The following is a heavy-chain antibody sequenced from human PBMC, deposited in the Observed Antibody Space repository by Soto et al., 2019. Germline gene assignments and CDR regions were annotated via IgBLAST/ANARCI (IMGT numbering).Heavy chain of an antibody. CDR3: ARENSKLSFDY. Sequence: QVQLVESGGGVVQPGRSPRLSCATSGFTFSNYGMHWVRQAPGKGLEWVAIIWFDGTNKYYADSVNGRFTISRDNSQNTLYLEMHSLRAGDTAVYYCARENSKLSFDYWGQGTLVTVSS. J-gene: IGHJ4*02. D-gene: IGHD3-10*01. CDR2: IWFDGTNK. CDR1: GFTFSNYG. V-gene: IGHV3-33*01.